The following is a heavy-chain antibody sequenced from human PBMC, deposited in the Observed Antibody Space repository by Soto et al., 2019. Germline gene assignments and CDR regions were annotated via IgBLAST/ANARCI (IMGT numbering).Heavy chain of an antibody. Sequence: GESLKISCKGSGYSFTSYWISWVRQMPGKGLEWMGRIDPSDSYTNYSPSFQGHVTISADESISTAYLQWSSLKASDTAMYYCARLVWQASYYFDYWGQGTLVTVSS. CDR1: GYSFTSYW. D-gene: IGHD3-16*01. CDR3: ARLVWQASYYFDY. V-gene: IGHV5-10-1*01. J-gene: IGHJ4*02. CDR2: IDPSDSYT.